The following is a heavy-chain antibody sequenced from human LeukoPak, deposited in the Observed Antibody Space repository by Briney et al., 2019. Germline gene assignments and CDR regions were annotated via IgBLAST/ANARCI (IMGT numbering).Heavy chain of an antibody. J-gene: IGHJ1*01. D-gene: IGHD2-2*01. CDR1: GGSISSSSYY. Sequence: MASETLSLTCTVSGGSISSSSYYWGWIRQPPGKGLEWIGSIYYSGSTYYNPSLKSRVTISVDTSKNQFSLKLSSVTAADTAVYYCARHGAAAPNFQHWGQGTLVTVSP. V-gene: IGHV4-39*01. CDR2: IYYSGST. CDR3: ARHGAAAPNFQH.